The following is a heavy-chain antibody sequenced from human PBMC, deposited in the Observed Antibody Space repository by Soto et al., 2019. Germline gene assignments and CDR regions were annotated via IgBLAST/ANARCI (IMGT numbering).Heavy chain of an antibody. CDR2: INPASGDT. CDR1: GYIFTGHY. D-gene: IGHD7-27*01. CDR3: ARVPGEDDFDY. J-gene: IGHJ4*02. V-gene: IGHV1-2*02. Sequence: ASVKVSCKTSGYIFTGHYMYWVRQAPGQGLEWMGWINPASGDTNYVQKFQGRVSMTRDTSINTAYMELRRLRSDDTAVYYCARVPGEDDFDYWGQGTLVTVSS.